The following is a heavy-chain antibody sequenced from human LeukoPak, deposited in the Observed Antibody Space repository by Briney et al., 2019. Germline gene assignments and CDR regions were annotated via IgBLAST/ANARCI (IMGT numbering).Heavy chain of an antibody. CDR3: AKLMRHMMEDVYDI. D-gene: IGHD3-16*01. CDR1: GVTFRSSG. CDR2: ISGTGLST. J-gene: IGHJ3*02. Sequence: PGGSLRLSCVTSGVTFRSSGMSWVRQAPGKGLEWVSFISGTGLSTYCADSVKGRFTISRDNSKNTLYLQMNSLRAEDTAVYYCAKLMRHMMEDVYDIWGQGTMVIVSS. V-gene: IGHV3-23*01.